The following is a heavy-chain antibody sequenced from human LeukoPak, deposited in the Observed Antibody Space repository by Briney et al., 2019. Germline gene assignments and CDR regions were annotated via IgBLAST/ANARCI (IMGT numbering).Heavy chain of an antibody. CDR3: ARGTSGSYHTGLDY. Sequence: SVKVSCKASGGTFNSYAISWVRQAPGQGLEWMGGIIPIFGTANYAQKFQGRVTITADESTSTAYMELRSLRSDDTAVYYCARGTSGSYHTGLDYWGQGTLVTVSS. CDR2: IIPIFGTA. V-gene: IGHV1-69*13. J-gene: IGHJ4*02. D-gene: IGHD1-26*01. CDR1: GGTFNSYA.